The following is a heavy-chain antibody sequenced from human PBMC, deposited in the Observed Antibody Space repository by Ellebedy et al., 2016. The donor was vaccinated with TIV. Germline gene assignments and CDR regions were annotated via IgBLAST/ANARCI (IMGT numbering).Heavy chain of an antibody. CDR1: GFTFSSYW. CDR2: IKQDGSEK. J-gene: IGHJ6*02. CDR3: ARVKGYCSSTSCYGYYYYGMDV. D-gene: IGHD2-2*01. V-gene: IGHV3-7*01. Sequence: PGGSLRLSCAASGFTFSSYWMSWVRQAPGKGLEWVANIKQDGSEKYYVDSVKGRFTNSRDNAKNSLYLQMNSLRAEDTAVYYCARVKGYCSSTSCYGYYYYGMDVWGQGTTVTVSS.